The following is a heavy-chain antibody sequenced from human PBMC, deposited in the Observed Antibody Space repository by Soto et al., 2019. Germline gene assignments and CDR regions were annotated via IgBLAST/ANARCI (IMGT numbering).Heavy chain of an antibody. CDR2: INPNGGTT. Sequence: QVQLVQSGAEVKKPGASVKVSCKASGYTFSSYYIHWVRQAPGQGLEWMGVINPNGGTTGYAQKFQGRVTMTRDTSTSTVYMELSSLRSEDTAVYYCARDPASAYSSSSFDYWGQGTLVTVSS. J-gene: IGHJ4*02. CDR3: ARDPASAYSSSSFDY. V-gene: IGHV1-46*01. D-gene: IGHD6-6*01. CDR1: GYTFSSYY.